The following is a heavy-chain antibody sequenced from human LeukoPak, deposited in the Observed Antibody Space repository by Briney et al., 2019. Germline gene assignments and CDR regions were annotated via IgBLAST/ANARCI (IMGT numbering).Heavy chain of an antibody. Sequence: LTGGSLRLSCAASGFTFSSYATSWVRQAPGKGLEWVSAISGSGGSTYYADSVKGRFTISRDNSKNTLYLQMNSLRAEDTAVYYCAKDQSTGTYYYYYYFMDVWGKGTTVTVSS. CDR3: AKDQSTGTYYYYYYFMDV. D-gene: IGHD7-27*01. CDR2: ISGSGGST. CDR1: GFTFSSYA. V-gene: IGHV3-23*01. J-gene: IGHJ6*03.